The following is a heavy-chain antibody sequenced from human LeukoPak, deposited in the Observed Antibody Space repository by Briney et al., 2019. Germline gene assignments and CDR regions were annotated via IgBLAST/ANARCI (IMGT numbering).Heavy chain of an antibody. Sequence: PRGSLRLSCAASGFTFSDYQMNWIRQAPGKGLEWVSIISSGGGTIYYADSVKGQFTMSRDNAKNSLYLQMDSLRVEDTAVYYCAKGTAAATSAFDIWGQGTMVTVSS. CDR2: ISSGGGTI. CDR1: GFTFSDYQ. J-gene: IGHJ3*02. V-gene: IGHV3-11*01. CDR3: AKGTAAATSAFDI. D-gene: IGHD2-15*01.